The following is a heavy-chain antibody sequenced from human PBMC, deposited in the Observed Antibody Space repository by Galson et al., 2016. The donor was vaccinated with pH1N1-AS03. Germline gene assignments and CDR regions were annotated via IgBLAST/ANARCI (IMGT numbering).Heavy chain of an antibody. CDR2: ISSSSIYI. CDR1: GFGFSFSRYS. V-gene: IGHV3-21*01. CDR3: ASASGDAYSYGPDYFYYTMDV. J-gene: IGHJ6*03. D-gene: IGHD5-18*01. Sequence: SLRLSCAASGFGFSFSRYSVNWVRQAPGKGLEWVSSISSSSIYIYSADSVKGRFTTSRNNAKNSVYLQMNSLRAEDTAGYYCASASGDAYSYGPDYFYYTMDVWGKGTTVTVSS.